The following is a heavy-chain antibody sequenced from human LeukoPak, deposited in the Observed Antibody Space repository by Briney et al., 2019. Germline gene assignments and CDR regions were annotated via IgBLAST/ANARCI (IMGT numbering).Heavy chain of an antibody. J-gene: IGHJ6*02. V-gene: IGHV1-46*01. CDR2: INPSGGST. CDR1: GYTFTSYY. Sequence: ASVKVSCKASGYTFTSYYMHWVRQAPGQGLEWMGIINPSGGSTSYAQKFQGRATMTRDTSTSTVYMELGSLRSEDTAVYYCARDQVMTTVTYYYYYGMDVWGQGTTVTVSS. D-gene: IGHD4-17*01. CDR3: ARDQVMTTVTYYYYYGMDV.